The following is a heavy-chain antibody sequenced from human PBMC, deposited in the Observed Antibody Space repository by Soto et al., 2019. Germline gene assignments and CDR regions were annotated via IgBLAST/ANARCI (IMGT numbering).Heavy chain of an antibody. CDR3: ARMARGRLVGAHHPYFEY. CDR1: VGSISSAIYY. CDR2: IYYSGST. Sequence: SETLSLTCTFPVGSISSAIYYCGWIRQDPWTGLEWIGHIYYSGSTYYNPSLKSRLSISVDTSKNQFSLRLTSVTAADTAVYYCARMARGRLVGAHHPYFEYWGQGTLVTVSS. V-gene: IGHV4-31*03. J-gene: IGHJ4*02. D-gene: IGHD1-26*01.